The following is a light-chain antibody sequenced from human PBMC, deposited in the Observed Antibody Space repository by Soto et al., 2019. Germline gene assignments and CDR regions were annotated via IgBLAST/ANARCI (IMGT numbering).Light chain of an antibody. CDR1: SSDVGGYDY. Sequence: QSALTQPASVSGSPGQSITISCTGTSSDVGGYDYVSWYQQHPDKAPKLMIYAVTNRPPGVSNRFSGSKSGNTASLTISGLQPEDEADYYCTSYTSITTPDYVFGTGTKVTVL. CDR3: TSYTSITTPDYV. V-gene: IGLV2-14*03. CDR2: AVT. J-gene: IGLJ1*01.